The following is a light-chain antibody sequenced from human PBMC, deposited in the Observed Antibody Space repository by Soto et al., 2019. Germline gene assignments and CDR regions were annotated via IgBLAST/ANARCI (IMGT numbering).Light chain of an antibody. CDR3: QQRSKWPPIT. CDR2: DAS. V-gene: IGKV3-11*01. Sequence: ILLTQSPATLSLSPGQSATLSCRASQSVPNYLTWYQQKPCQAPRLLIYDASNRATGIPARFSGSRSGPEFTPTISRLEPQDFAVYYCQQRSKWPPITFGQGTRLEIK. J-gene: IGKJ5*01. CDR1: QSVPNY.